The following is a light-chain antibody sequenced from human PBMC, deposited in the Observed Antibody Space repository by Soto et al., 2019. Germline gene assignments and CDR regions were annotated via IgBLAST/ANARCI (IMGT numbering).Light chain of an antibody. J-gene: IGLJ3*02. V-gene: IGLV7-43*01. CDR2: RTS. CDR3: VLLNGGAGV. CDR1: TGAVTSDYY. Sequence: QAVVTQEPSLTVSPGGTVTLTCALTTGAVTSDYYPSWFQRRPGQALRTLIYRTSDKHSWTPARFSGSLLGGQAALTLSGVPAEDEADYCCVLLNGGAGVFGGGTKLTVL.